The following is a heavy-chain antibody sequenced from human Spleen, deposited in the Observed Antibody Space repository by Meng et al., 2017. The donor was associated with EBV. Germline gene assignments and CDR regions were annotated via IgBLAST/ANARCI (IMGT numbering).Heavy chain of an antibody. J-gene: IGHJ4*02. Sequence: QVQLQESVPGLGKPSQTLPLTCACSGGAISNGVYYWSWIRESPRKGLEWIGYIHYIGSTYYNPSLKSRVSISVDTSKNQFSLRLSSVTAADTAMYFCARTQNYYDSGLFPRGPFFDYWGQGALVTVSS. CDR1: GGAISNGVYY. CDR3: ARTQNYYDSGLFPRGPFFDY. CDR2: IHYIGST. D-gene: IGHD3-10*01. V-gene: IGHV4-30-4*01.